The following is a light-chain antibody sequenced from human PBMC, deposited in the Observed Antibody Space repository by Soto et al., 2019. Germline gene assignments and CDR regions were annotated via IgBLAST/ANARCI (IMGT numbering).Light chain of an antibody. CDR2: EVT. Sequence: QSALTQPHSASGSPGQSVTISCTGTSSDVGAFVSWYQQHPGRAPKLLIYEVTERPSGVPDRFSGSKSGNTASLTVSGLQAEDEADYYCNSYAGSNNLVFGGGTKLTVL. CDR1: SSDVGAF. CDR3: NSYAGSNNLV. J-gene: IGLJ2*01. V-gene: IGLV2-8*01.